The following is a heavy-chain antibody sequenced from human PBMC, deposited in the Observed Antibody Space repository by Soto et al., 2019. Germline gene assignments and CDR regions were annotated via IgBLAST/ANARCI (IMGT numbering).Heavy chain of an antibody. Sequence: GGSVEACCEAPREAKASKSLRSPHQSPGQGLEWMGIINPSGGSTSYAQKFQGRVTMTRDTSTSTVYMELSSLRSEDTAVYYCARDPMVRPVAPGYWGQGTLATVSS. CDR2: INPSGGST. D-gene: IGHD6-19*01. CDR3: ARDPMVRPVAPGY. V-gene: IGHV1-46*01. CDR1: REAKASKS. J-gene: IGHJ4*02.